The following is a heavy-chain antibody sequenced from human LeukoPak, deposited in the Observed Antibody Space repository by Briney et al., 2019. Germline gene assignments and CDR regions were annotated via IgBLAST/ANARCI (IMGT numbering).Heavy chain of an antibody. CDR3: ARDTERRYYDFWSGPNNWFDP. J-gene: IGHJ5*02. D-gene: IGHD3-3*01. CDR1: GGSISSYC. Sequence: PSETLSLTCTVSGGSISSYCWSWIRQPAGKGLEWIGRIYTSGSTNYNPSLKSRVTMSVDTSKNQFSLKLSSVTAADTAVYYCARDTERRYYDFWSGPNNWFDPWGQGTLVTVSS. CDR2: IYTSGST. V-gene: IGHV4-4*07.